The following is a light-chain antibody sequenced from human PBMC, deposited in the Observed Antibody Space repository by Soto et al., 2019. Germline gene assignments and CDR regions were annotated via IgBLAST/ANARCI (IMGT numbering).Light chain of an antibody. CDR2: GAS. Sequence: EIVLTQSPDTLSLSPGERATLSCRASQSISSSYLVWYQQKPGQAPRLLIYGASTRATGIPARFSGSGSGTEFTLTISSLQSEDFAVYYCQQYNNWPWTFGQGTKVDIK. J-gene: IGKJ1*01. CDR3: QQYNNWPWT. V-gene: IGKV3-15*01. CDR1: QSISSS.